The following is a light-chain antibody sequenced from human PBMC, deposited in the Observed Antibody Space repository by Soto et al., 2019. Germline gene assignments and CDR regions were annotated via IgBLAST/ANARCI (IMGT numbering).Light chain of an antibody. CDR1: QTVSSGH. J-gene: IGKJ2*01. CDR3: QQYVSSPYT. Sequence: EVVLTQSPATLSLSPGERATLSCRASQTVSSGHLAWYQQKPGQAPRLLISGGTSRATGIPDRFSGSGSGTDFTLTVSRLEPKDFAVYYCQQYVSSPYTFGQGTKLEIK. CDR2: GGT. V-gene: IGKV3-20*01.